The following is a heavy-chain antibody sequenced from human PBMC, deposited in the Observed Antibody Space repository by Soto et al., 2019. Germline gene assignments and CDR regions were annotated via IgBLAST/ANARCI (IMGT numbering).Heavy chain of an antibody. Sequence: SQTLSLTCDLFGESVSSSSAACNWFRPCPKKGLEWLGRTYYRSKWYHEYAVSVKGRITINPYTCKNQLSLKLNSVTPRDEDVNYCGRTNGYLAYCRRGTLVTGSS. V-gene: IGHV6-1*01. CDR3: GRTNGYLAY. J-gene: IGHJ4*02. D-gene: IGHD4-17*01. CDR1: GESVSSSSAA. CDR2: TYYRSKWYH.